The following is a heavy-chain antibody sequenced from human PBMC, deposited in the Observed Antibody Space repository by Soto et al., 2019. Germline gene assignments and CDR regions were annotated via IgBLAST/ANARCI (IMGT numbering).Heavy chain of an antibody. Sequence: QVQLVESGGGVVQPGRSLRLSCAASGFTFSSYAMHWVRQAPGKGLERVAVISYDGSNKYYADSVKGRFTISRDNSKNTLYLQMNSLRAEDTAVYYCARDGAYSSGWYSYYYYGMDVWGQGTTVTVSS. CDR1: GFTFSSYA. CDR3: ARDGAYSSGWYSYYYYGMDV. V-gene: IGHV3-30-3*01. CDR2: ISYDGSNK. J-gene: IGHJ6*02. D-gene: IGHD6-19*01.